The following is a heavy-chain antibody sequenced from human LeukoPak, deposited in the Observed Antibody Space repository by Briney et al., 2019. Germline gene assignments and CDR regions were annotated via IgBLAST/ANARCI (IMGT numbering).Heavy chain of an antibody. CDR3: ARDYCSGESCYDH. Sequence: GGSLRLSCAASGFIFSDYWMGWVRQAPGKELEWVANMKLDGSEEYYLDSVKGRFIISRDNANNSLSLQMNSLRTEDTAVYYCARDYCSGESCYDHWGQGTLVTVSS. D-gene: IGHD2-15*01. CDR1: GFIFSDYW. J-gene: IGHJ4*02. V-gene: IGHV3-7*03. CDR2: MKLDGSEE.